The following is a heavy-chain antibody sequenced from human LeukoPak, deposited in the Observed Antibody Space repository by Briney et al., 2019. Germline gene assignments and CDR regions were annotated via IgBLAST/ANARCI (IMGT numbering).Heavy chain of an antibody. J-gene: IGHJ4*02. CDR2: ISSSSSYI. D-gene: IGHD2-2*02. CDR3: ARGGRYLYYFDY. CDR1: GFTFSSYS. Sequence: PGGSLRLSCAASGFTFSSYSMNWVRQAPGKGLEWVSSISSSSSYIYYADSVKGRFTISRDNAKNSLYLQMNSLRAEDTAVYYCARGGRYLYYFDYWGQGTLVTVSS. V-gene: IGHV3-21*01.